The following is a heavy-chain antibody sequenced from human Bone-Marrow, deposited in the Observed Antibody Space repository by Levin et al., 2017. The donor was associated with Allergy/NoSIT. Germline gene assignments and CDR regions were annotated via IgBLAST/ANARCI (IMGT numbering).Heavy chain of an antibody. D-gene: IGHD2-2*03. CDR2: ISAYNGNS. CDR3: ARVFGYCTRTSCLDY. Sequence: GESLKISCKASGYTFTRYGISWVRQAPGQGLEWMGWISAYNGNSDYAQKVQDRVTMTIDTSTNTAYMEMRSLRSDDTAVYYCARVFGYCTRTSCLDYWGQGTLVTVSS. J-gene: IGHJ4*02. V-gene: IGHV1-18*01. CDR1: GYTFTRYG.